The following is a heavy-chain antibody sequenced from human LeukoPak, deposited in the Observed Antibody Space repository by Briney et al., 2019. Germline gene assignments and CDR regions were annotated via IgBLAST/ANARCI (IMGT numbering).Heavy chain of an antibody. CDR2: ISSSGSDI. CDR3: ARGRPTYFDY. CDR1: GFTFSNYE. V-gene: IGHV3-48*03. J-gene: IGHJ4*02. D-gene: IGHD4-11*01. Sequence: TGGSLRLSCAASGFTFSNYEMHWVRQAPGKRLEWVSYISSSGSDIYYADSVKGRFTISRDNAKNSLYLQMNSLRAEDTAVYYCARGRPTYFDYWGQGTLVTVSS.